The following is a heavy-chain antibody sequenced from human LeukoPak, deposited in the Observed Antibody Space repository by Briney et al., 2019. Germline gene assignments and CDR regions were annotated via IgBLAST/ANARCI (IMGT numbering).Heavy chain of an antibody. Sequence: SETLSLTCTVSGGSISGYYWSWIRQPPGKGLEWIGYIYYSGGTNYNPSLKSRVTISVDTSKSRFSLKLSSVTAADTAVYYCARRSPTLLSRFDPWGQGTLVTVSS. V-gene: IGHV4-59*01. D-gene: IGHD2-2*01. CDR2: IYYSGGT. CDR1: GGSISGYY. J-gene: IGHJ5*02. CDR3: ARRSPTLLSRFDP.